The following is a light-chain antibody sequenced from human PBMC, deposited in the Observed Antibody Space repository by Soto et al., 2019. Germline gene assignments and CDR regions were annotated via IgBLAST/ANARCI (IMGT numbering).Light chain of an antibody. CDR2: SND. J-gene: IGLJ2*01. V-gene: IGLV1-47*02. CDR1: SSNIETND. Sequence: QSVLTQPPSASGTPGQRVTISCSGSSSNIETNDIYWHQQLPGSAPKLLIYSNDQRPSGVPDRFSASKSGTSASLAISGLRSEDEAEYFCATWDDSLSGVVFGGGPKVTVL. CDR3: ATWDDSLSGVV.